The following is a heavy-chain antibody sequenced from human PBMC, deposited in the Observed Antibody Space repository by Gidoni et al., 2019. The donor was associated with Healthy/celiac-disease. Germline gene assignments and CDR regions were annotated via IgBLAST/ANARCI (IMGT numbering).Heavy chain of an antibody. CDR1: GGSISSSY. D-gene: IGHD3-10*01. CDR2: IYYSGGT. V-gene: IGHV4-59*08. J-gene: IGHJ4*02. Sequence: QVQLQESGPGLVKPSETLSLTCTVSGGSISSSYWSWIRQPPGKGLEWIGYIYYSGGTNYNPSLKSRVTISVDTSKNQFSLKLSSVTAADTAVYYCARLTFGSGSYYTYWGQGTLVTVSS. CDR3: ARLTFGSGSYYTY.